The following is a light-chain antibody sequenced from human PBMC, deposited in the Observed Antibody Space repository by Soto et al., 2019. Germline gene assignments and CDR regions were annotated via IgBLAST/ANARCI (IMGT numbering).Light chain of an antibody. CDR2: GAS. CDR3: QQYGYLVT. Sequence: EIVLTQSPGTLSFSPGEIATLSCMASQSITNNYLAWYQQKPGRAHRLLIYGASSRATGIPDRFSGSGSGTDFTLTISRLEPEDFAMYYCQQYGYLVTFGGGTKVDI. J-gene: IGKJ4*01. CDR1: QSITNNY. V-gene: IGKV3-20*01.